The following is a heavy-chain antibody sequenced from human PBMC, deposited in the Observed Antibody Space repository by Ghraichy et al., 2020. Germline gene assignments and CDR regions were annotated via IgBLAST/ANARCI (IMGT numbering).Heavy chain of an antibody. D-gene: IGHD3-10*01. CDR2: ISGSGVST. Sequence: LSLTCAASGVTFSSNTMSWGRQAPEKGLGWVSAISGSGVSTYYADSVKSRFTISRDNSKNTLYLQMNSLRAEDTAVYYCATTHQLLWCGEYAFDIWGQGTMVTVSS. CDR1: GVTFSSNT. J-gene: IGHJ3*02. V-gene: IGHV3-23*01. CDR3: ATTHQLLWCGEYAFDI.